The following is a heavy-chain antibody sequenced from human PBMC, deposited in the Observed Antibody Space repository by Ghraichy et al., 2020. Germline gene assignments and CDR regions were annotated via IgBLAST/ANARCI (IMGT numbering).Heavy chain of an antibody. CDR1: GFSFTDYW. CDR2: LNIDGTTR. J-gene: IGHJ4*02. V-gene: IGHV3-74*01. CDR3: VKSSKDGLRHFDY. Sequence: GGSLRLSCAASGFSFTDYWMHWVRQTPGRGLEWVSNLNIDGTTRNYADSVKGRFTISRDNAKNTMYLQMISLTAEDTAVYYCVKSSKDGLRHFDYWGQGTLVTVSS.